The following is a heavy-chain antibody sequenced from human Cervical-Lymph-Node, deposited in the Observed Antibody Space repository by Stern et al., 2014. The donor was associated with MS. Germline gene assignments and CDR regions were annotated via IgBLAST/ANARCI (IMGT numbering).Heavy chain of an antibody. D-gene: IGHD2-15*01. J-gene: IGHJ4*02. V-gene: IGHV3-33*01. CDR3: ARDRHDLGYCSGGSCYLPDY. CDR2: IWHDGSNK. CDR1: GFTFSSYG. Sequence: VQLVQSGGGAVQLGRSLRLSCAASGFTFSSYGMHWVRQAPGKGLEWAAGIWHDGSNKYYADSVKGRFTISRDNSKNTLYLQMNSLRAEDTAVYYCARDRHDLGYCSGGSCYLPDYWGQGTLVTVSS.